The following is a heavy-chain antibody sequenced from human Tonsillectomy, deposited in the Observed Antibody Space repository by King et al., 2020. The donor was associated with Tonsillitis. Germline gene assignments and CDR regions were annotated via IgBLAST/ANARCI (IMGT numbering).Heavy chain of an antibody. Sequence: VQLVESGGGLVKPGGSLRLSCAASGFTFSDYYMSWIRQAPGKGLEWVSYISSSSSYTNYADSVKGRFTISRDNAKNSLYLQMNSLRAEDTAVYYCAREDKYCSSTSCPPGSVDYWGQGTLVTVSS. J-gene: IGHJ4*01. CDR1: GFTFSDYY. CDR2: ISSSSSYT. V-gene: IGHV3-11*05. CDR3: AREDKYCSSTSCPPGSVDY. D-gene: IGHD2-2*01.